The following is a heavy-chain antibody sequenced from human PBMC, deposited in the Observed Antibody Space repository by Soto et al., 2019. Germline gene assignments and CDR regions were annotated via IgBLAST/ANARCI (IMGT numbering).Heavy chain of an antibody. J-gene: IGHJ5*02. CDR3: ARGEYGYGIGFDP. Sequence: SETLSLTCTASGGSISSYYWSWIRQPPGKGLEWIGYIYYSGSTNYNPSLKSRVTISVDTSKNQFSLKLSSVTAADTAVYYCARGEYGYGIGFDPWGQGTLVTVSS. CDR1: GGSISSYY. V-gene: IGHV4-59*01. D-gene: IGHD5-18*01. CDR2: IYYSGST.